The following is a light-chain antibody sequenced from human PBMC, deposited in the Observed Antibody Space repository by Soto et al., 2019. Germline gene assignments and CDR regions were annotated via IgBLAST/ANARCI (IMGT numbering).Light chain of an antibody. J-gene: IGLJ1*01. CDR1: SSNIGAGRD. Sequence: QSVLTQPPSVSGAPGQRVTISCTGSSSNIGAGRDVHWYRQLPGAAPKFLISDSNHRPSGVPDRFSVSKSGASASLAITGLRAEDEGDYFCQSYGTSLSGLYVFGTGTKPTVL. V-gene: IGLV1-40*01. CDR2: DSN. CDR3: QSYGTSLSGLYV.